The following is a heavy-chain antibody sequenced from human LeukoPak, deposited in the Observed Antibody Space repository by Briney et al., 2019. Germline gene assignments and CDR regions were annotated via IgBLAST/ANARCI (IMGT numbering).Heavy chain of an antibody. CDR2: IYYGGST. Sequence: SETLSLTCTVSGGSIRSYYWSWIRQPPGKGLEWIGDIYYGGSTNYNPSLKSRVSISVDTSKNQFSLKLSSVTAADTAVYYCARAGGSNSRAMDLDYWGQGILVTVSS. CDR3: ARAGGSNSRAMDLDY. J-gene: IGHJ4*02. V-gene: IGHV4-59*01. D-gene: IGHD4-11*01. CDR1: GGSIRSYY.